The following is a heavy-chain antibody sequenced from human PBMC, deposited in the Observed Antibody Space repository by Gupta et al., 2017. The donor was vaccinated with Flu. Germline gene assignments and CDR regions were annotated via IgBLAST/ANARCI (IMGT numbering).Heavy chain of an antibody. V-gene: IGHV3-48*02. CDR2: ISSSSSTI. Sequence: EVQLVESGGGLIQPGGSLRLSYAASGFTFSSCNMNWVRQAPGKGLEWVSYISSSSSTIYYADSVKGRFTISRDNAKNSLYLQMNSLRDEDTAVYYCARDALYSSSSSYYFDCWGQGTLVTVSS. D-gene: IGHD6-6*01. J-gene: IGHJ4*02. CDR1: GFTFSSCN. CDR3: ARDALYSSSSSYYFDC.